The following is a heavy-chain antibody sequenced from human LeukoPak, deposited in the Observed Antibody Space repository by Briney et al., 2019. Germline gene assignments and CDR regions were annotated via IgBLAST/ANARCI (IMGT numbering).Heavy chain of an antibody. D-gene: IGHD2-8*01. CDR3: ARDRMASGWFDP. V-gene: IGHV4-38-2*02. J-gene: IGHJ5*02. CDR1: GYSISSGYY. Sequence: SETLSLTCTVSGYSISSGYYWGWIRQPPGKGLEWIGSIYHSGSTYYNPSLKSRVTISVDTSKNQFSLKLSSVTAADTAVYYCARDRMASGWFDPWGQGTLVTVSS. CDR2: IYHSGST.